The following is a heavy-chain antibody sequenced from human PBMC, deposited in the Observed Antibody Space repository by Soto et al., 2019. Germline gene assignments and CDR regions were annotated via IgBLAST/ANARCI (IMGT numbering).Heavy chain of an antibody. V-gene: IGHV1-2*02. CDR3: AREIPILRGDDFDI. CDR1: GYTFTGYY. J-gene: IGHJ3*02. CDR2: INPNSGGT. Sequence: ASVKVSCKASGYTFTGYYMHWVRQAPGQGLEWMGWINPNSGGTNYAQKFQGRVTMTRDTSISTAYMELSMLRSDDTAVYYCAREIPILRGDDFDIWGRLTMVTVS. D-gene: IGHD2-2*01.